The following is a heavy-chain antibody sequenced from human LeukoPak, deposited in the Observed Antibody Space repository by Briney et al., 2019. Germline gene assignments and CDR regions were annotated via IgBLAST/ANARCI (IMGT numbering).Heavy chain of an antibody. CDR3: ARDNRVRGVTALVVPIFDY. D-gene: IGHD3-10*01. V-gene: IGHV1-18*01. J-gene: IGHJ4*02. Sequence: ASVKVSRKASGYTFTSYGISWVRQAPGQGLEWMGWISAYNGNTNYAQKLQGRVTMTTDTSTSTAYMELSSRRSEDTAVYYCARDNRVRGVTALVVPIFDYWGQGTLVTVSS. CDR2: ISAYNGNT. CDR1: GYTFTSYG.